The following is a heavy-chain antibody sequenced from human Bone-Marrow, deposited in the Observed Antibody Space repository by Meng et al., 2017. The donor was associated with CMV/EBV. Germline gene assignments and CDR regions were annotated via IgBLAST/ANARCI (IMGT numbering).Heavy chain of an antibody. D-gene: IGHD2-2*01. Sequence: SETLSLTCTVSGYSISSGYYWGWIRQPPGKGLEWIGSIYHSGSTYYNPSLKSRVTISVDTSKNQFSLKLSSVTAADTAVYYCARVPIVVVPAAQSRNYYYYYGMDVWGQGTTVTVSS. CDR2: IYHSGST. CDR3: ARVPIVVVPAAQSRNYYYYYGMDV. CDR1: GYSISSGYY. J-gene: IGHJ6*02. V-gene: IGHV4-38-2*02.